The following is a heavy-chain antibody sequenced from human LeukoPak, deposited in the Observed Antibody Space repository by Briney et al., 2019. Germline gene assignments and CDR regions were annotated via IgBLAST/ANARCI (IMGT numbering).Heavy chain of an antibody. CDR3: GRAGGAWSRTHYYYYMDV. J-gene: IGHJ6*03. Sequence: PGGSLRVSCAASGFAFTGYPMCWVRQAPGKGPEWLAFISYVEGDVLYVDSVKGRFTISRDDSKSTLFLEVNSLRPEDTAVYYCGRAGGAWSRTHYYYYMDVWGKGTTVTVSS. V-gene: IGHV3-30*01. CDR2: ISYVEGDV. CDR1: GFAFTGYP. D-gene: IGHD1/OR15-1a*01.